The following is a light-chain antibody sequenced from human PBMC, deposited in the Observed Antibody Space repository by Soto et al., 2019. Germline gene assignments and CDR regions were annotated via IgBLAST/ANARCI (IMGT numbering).Light chain of an antibody. CDR3: CSYAGSSTWV. J-gene: IGLJ3*02. Sequence: QSALTQPASVSGSPGQSITISCTGTSRDVGGYNIVSWYQHHPGKAPKVMIYEGSKRPSGVSNRFSGSKSGNTASLTISGLQAEDEAEYYCCSYAGSSTWVFGGGTKVTVL. CDR1: SRDVGGYNI. CDR2: EGS. V-gene: IGLV2-23*01.